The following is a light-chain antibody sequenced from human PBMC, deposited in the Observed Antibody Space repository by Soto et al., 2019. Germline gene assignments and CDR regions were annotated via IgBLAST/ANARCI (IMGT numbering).Light chain of an antibody. CDR1: SSDVGGYNY. V-gene: IGLV2-14*01. CDR3: SSYTSSRDV. CDR2: DVS. Sequence: QSVLTQPASVSGSPGQSITISCTGASSDVGGYNYVSWYQQHPGKAPKLMIYDVSNRPSGVSNRFSGSKSGNTASLTISGLQAEDEAYYYCSSYTSSRDVFGTGTKVTVL. J-gene: IGLJ1*01.